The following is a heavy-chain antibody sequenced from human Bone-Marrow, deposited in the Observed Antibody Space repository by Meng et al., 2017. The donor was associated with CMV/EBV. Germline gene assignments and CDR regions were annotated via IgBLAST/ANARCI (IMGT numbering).Heavy chain of an antibody. CDR3: TTDLFRRDYSNYYYYGMDV. D-gene: IGHD4-11*01. CDR1: GFTFSNAW. Sequence: GGSLRLSCAASGFTFSNAWMSWVRQAPGKGLEWVGRIKSKTDGGTTDYAAPVKGRFTISRDDSKNTLYLQMNSLKTEDTAVYYCTTDLFRRDYSNYYYYGMDVWGQGTTVTVSS. CDR2: IKSKTDGGTT. V-gene: IGHV3-15*01. J-gene: IGHJ6*02.